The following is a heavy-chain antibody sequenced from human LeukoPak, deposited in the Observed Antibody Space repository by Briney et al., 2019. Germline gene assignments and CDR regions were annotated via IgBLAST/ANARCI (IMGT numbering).Heavy chain of an antibody. J-gene: IGHJ6*03. V-gene: IGHV4-4*07. D-gene: IGHD2-21*01. Sequence: PSETLSLTCTVSGGSISSYYWSWIRQPAGKGLEWIGRIYTSGSTNYNPSLKSRVTMSVDTSKNQFSLKLSSVTAADTAVYYCARDTYCGGDCYPLYYYYYYMDVWGKGTTVTVSS. CDR3: ARDTYCGGDCYPLYYYYYYMDV. CDR1: GGSISSYY. CDR2: IYTSGST.